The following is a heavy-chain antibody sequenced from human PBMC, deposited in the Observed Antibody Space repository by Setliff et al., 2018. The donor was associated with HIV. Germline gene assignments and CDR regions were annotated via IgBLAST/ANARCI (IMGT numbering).Heavy chain of an antibody. Sequence: ASVKVSCKVSGYTLTELSRHWVRQAPGKGLEWIGSFDPQDDETIYAQKFQGRVTMTEDTSTDTAYMELSSLRSEDTAVYYCATVGPTIWGAFDIWGQGTMVTVS. V-gene: IGHV1-24*01. CDR2: FDPQDDET. D-gene: IGHD3-16*01. CDR1: GYTLTELS. CDR3: ATVGPTIWGAFDI. J-gene: IGHJ3*02.